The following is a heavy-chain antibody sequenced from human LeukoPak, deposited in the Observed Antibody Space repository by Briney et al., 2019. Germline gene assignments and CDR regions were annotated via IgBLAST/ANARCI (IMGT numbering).Heavy chain of an antibody. V-gene: IGHV3-23*01. CDR2: ISGSGGST. J-gene: IGHJ4*02. CDR1: GFTFSSYA. CDR3: GKQVEMAPIWGFDY. Sequence: GGSLRLSCAASGFTFSSYAMSWVRQAPGKGLEWVSAISGSGGSTYYADSVKGRFTISRDNSKNTLYLQMNSLRAEDTAVYYCGKQVEMAPIWGFDYWGQGTLVTVSS. D-gene: IGHD5-24*01.